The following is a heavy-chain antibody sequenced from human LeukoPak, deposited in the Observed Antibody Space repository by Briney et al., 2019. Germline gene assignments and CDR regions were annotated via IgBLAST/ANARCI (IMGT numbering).Heavy chain of an antibody. V-gene: IGHV3-74*01. CDR1: GSTFSSYW. CDR2: INTDGSST. Sequence: GGSLRLSCAASGSTFSSYWMHWVRQAPGKGLVWVSRINTDGSSTSYADSVKGRFTISRDNAKNTLYLQMNSLRAEDTAVYYCAKDRSGYSYGHFDYWGQGTLVTVSS. J-gene: IGHJ4*02. CDR3: AKDRSGYSYGHFDY. D-gene: IGHD5-18*01.